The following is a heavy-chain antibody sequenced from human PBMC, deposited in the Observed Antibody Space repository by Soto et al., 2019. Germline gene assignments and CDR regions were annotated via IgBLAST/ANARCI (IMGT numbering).Heavy chain of an antibody. CDR2: ISAYNGKT. CDR3: ARDGPPTEC. Sequence: QVQLVQSGAEVKKPGASVKVSCKASGYTFSSYHISGVRQAPGQGLEWMGWISAYNGKTNYAQKLQGRATTTTDASTSTAYMELRRLRSDDTAVYYCARDGPPTECWGQGTLVTVSS. D-gene: IGHD3-3*01. V-gene: IGHV1-18*01. CDR1: GYTFSSYH. J-gene: IGHJ4*02.